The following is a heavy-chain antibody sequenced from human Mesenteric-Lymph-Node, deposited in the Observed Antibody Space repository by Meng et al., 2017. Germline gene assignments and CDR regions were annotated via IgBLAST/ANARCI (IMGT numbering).Heavy chain of an antibody. Sequence: SETLSLTCTVSGGSVSSGSYYWSWIRQPPGKGLEWIGYIYYSGSTNYNPSLKSRVTISVDTSKNQFSLKLSSVTAADTAVYYCARDGRSGSGWYGGDYFDYWGQGTLVTVSS. D-gene: IGHD6-19*01. CDR1: GGSVSSGSYY. V-gene: IGHV4-61*01. CDR2: IYYSGST. J-gene: IGHJ4*02. CDR3: ARDGRSGSGWYGGDYFDY.